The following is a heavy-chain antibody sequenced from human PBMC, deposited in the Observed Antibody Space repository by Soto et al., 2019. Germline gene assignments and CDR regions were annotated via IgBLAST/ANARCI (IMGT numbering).Heavy chain of an antibody. Sequence: PSETLSLTCAVSGGSISSGGYSWSWIRHPPGKGLEWIGYIYHSGSTYYNPSLKSRVTISVDRSKNQFSLKLSSVTAADTAVYYCARGVDTAMVIGSYFDYWGQGTLVTVSS. D-gene: IGHD5-18*01. CDR1: GGSISSGGYS. V-gene: IGHV4-30-2*01. CDR2: IYHSGST. CDR3: ARGVDTAMVIGSYFDY. J-gene: IGHJ4*02.